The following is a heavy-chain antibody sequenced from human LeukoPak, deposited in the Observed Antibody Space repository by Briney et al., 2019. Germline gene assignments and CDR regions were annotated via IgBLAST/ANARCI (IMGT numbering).Heavy chain of an antibody. CDR1: GFTFSSYG. D-gene: IGHD3-10*01. CDR2: IRYDGSNR. CDR3: AKLYGSGSYYNVGDY. J-gene: IGHJ4*02. Sequence: GGSLRLTCAASGFTFSSYGMHWVRQAPGKGLEWVAFIRYDGSNRYYTDPVKGRFTISRDNSNNTLYLQMNSLRAEDTAVYYCAKLYGSGSYYNVGDYWGQGTLVTVSS. V-gene: IGHV3-30*02.